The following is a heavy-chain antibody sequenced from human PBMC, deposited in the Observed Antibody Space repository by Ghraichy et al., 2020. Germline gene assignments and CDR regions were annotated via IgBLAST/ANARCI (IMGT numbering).Heavy chain of an antibody. CDR3: AKDHSSGWYSKGAFDI. CDR2: ISWNSGSI. J-gene: IGHJ3*02. D-gene: IGHD6-19*01. Sequence: GGSLRLSCAASGFTFDDYAMHWVRQAPGKGLEWVSGISWNSGSIGYADSVKGRFTISRDNAKNSLYLQMNSLRAEDTALYYCAKDHSSGWYSKGAFDIWGQGTMVTVSS. CDR1: GFTFDDYA. V-gene: IGHV3-9*01.